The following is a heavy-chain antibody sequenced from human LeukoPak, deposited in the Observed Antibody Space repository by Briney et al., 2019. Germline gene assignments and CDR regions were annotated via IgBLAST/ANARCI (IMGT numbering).Heavy chain of an antibody. CDR2: INPNSGGT. V-gene: IGHV1-2*02. CDR3: ARDLTMIVVVGFDP. Sequence: GASVKVSCKASGYTFTCYYMHWVRQAPGQGLEWMGWINPNSGGTNYAQKFQGRVTMTRDTSISTAYMELSRLRSDDTAVYYCARDLTMIVVVGFDPWGQGTLVTVSS. J-gene: IGHJ5*02. D-gene: IGHD3-22*01. CDR1: GYTFTCYY.